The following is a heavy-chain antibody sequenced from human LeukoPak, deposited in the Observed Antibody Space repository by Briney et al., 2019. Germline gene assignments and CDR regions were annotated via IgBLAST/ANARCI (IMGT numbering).Heavy chain of an antibody. CDR2: IKNDGSEK. CDR3: ATDRGWRTSGYYLYYFEY. CDR1: GFTFSSYA. V-gene: IGHV3-7*01. J-gene: IGHJ4*02. Sequence: GGSLRLSCAASGFTFSSYAMSWVRQAPGKGLEWVASIKNDGSEKYYVDSVRGRYTISRDNTKNSLYLQMSSLRAEDTAVYYCATDRGWRTSGYYLYYFEYWGQGTLVTFSS. D-gene: IGHD3-3*01.